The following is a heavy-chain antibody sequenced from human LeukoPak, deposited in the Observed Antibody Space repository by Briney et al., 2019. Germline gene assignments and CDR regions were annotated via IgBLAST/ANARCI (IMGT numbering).Heavy chain of an antibody. J-gene: IGHJ6*03. CDR2: IKSKTDGGTT. V-gene: IGHV3-15*01. CDR1: GFTFSNAW. CDR3: TTDRQYYDFWSGYRATYMDV. D-gene: IGHD3-3*01. Sequence: GGSLRLSCAASGFTFSNAWMSWVRQAPGKGLEWVGRIKSKTDGGTTDYAAPVKGRFTISRDDSKNTLYLQMNSLKTEDTAVYYCTTDRQYYDFWSGYRATYMDVWGKGTTVTVSS.